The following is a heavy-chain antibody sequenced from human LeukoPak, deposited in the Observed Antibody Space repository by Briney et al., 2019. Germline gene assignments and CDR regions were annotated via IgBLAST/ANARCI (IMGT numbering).Heavy chain of an antibody. J-gene: IGHJ4*02. Sequence: GASVKVSSKASGYTFTGYHMHWVRQAPGQGLEWMGRINPNSGDTNYAQKFQGRVTMTRDTSTSTAYMELSRLRSDDTAVYYCARDYCSSTSCLFDYWGQGTLVTVSS. CDR1: GYTFTGYH. D-gene: IGHD2-2*01. CDR2: INPNSGDT. CDR3: ARDYCSSTSCLFDY. V-gene: IGHV1-2*06.